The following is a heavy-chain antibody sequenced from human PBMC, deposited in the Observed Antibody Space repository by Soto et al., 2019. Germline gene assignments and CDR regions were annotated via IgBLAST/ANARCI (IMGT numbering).Heavy chain of an antibody. D-gene: IGHD5-12*01. Sequence: GGSLRLSCAASGFTFSSYGMHWVRQAPGKGLEWVAVISYDGSNKYYADSVKGRFTISRDNSKNTLYLQMNSLRAEDTAVYYCAKDVSPPSGYDYGNYFDYWGQGTLVTVSS. CDR2: ISYDGSNK. V-gene: IGHV3-30*18. CDR3: AKDVSPPSGYDYGNYFDY. CDR1: GFTFSSYG. J-gene: IGHJ4*02.